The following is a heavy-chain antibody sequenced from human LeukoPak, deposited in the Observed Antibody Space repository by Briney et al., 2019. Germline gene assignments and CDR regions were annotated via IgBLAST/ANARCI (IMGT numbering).Heavy chain of an antibody. Sequence: GGSLRLSCAASGFIFSSYVMHWVRQAPGKGLEWVGRIKSKTDGGTTDYAAPVKGRFTISRDDSKNTLYLQMNSLKTEDTAVYYCTTPDGDYVYYWGQGTLVTVSS. CDR3: TTPDGDYVYY. D-gene: IGHD4-17*01. CDR1: GFIFSSYV. CDR2: IKSKTDGGTT. J-gene: IGHJ4*02. V-gene: IGHV3-15*01.